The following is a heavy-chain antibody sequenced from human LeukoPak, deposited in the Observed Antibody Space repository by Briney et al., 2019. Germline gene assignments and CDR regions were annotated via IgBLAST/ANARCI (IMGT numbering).Heavy chain of an antibody. Sequence: PGGPLRLSCAASGFTFSHYWMSWVRQAPGKGLEWLANIKQDGSEKYYVDSVKGRFTISRDNAKNSLSLQMNSLRAEDTAVYYCARGGYRNFDSWGQGTLVTVSS. D-gene: IGHD5-18*01. CDR3: ARGGYRNFDS. CDR2: IKQDGSEK. V-gene: IGHV3-7*05. CDR1: GFTFSHYW. J-gene: IGHJ4*02.